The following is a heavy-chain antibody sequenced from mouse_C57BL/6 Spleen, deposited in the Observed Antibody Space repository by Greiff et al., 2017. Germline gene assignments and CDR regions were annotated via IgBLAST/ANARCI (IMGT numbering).Heavy chain of an antibody. CDR2: ILPGSGST. CDR1: GYTFTGYW. J-gene: IGHJ2*01. Sequence: ELSCKATGYTFTGYWIEWVKQRPGHGLEWIGEILPGSGSTNYNEKFKGKATFTADTSSNTAYMQLSSLTTDDSAIYYCESRGWLLDYWGQGTTLTVSS. D-gene: IGHD2-3*01. CDR3: ESRGWLLDY. V-gene: IGHV1-9*01.